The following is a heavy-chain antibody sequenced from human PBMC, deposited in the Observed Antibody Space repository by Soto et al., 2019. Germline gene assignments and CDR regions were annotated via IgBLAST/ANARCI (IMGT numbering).Heavy chain of an antibody. Sequence: GSLRLSCAASGFTFSSYAMSWVRQAPGKGLEWVSAISGSGGSTYYADSVKGRFTISRDNSKNTLYLQMNSLRAEDTAVYYCAKVAQIQLWLAPYYFDYWGQGTLVTVSS. J-gene: IGHJ4*02. CDR3: AKVAQIQLWLAPYYFDY. D-gene: IGHD5-18*01. CDR2: ISGSGGST. CDR1: GFTFSSYA. V-gene: IGHV3-23*01.